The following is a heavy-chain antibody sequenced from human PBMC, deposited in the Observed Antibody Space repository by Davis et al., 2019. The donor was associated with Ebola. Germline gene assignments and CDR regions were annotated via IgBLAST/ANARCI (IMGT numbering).Heavy chain of an antibody. CDR3: ASLHDYRDVVDY. D-gene: IGHD4-17*01. CDR1: RFTFSSRW. Sequence: GESLKISCAASRFTFSSRWMHWVRQAPGKGLEWVSRINDDGSSTTYADSVKGRFTISRDNAKDTLYLQMNSLRAEDTAVYYCASLHDYRDVVDYWGQGTLVTVSS. CDR2: INDDGSST. V-gene: IGHV3-74*01. J-gene: IGHJ4*02.